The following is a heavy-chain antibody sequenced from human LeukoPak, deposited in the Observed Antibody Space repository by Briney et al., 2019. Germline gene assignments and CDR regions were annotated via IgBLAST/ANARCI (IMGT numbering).Heavy chain of an antibody. J-gene: IGHJ4*02. V-gene: IGHV3-23*01. D-gene: IGHD1-20*01. Sequence: GGSLRPSCAASGFTFSTSVMAWVRQAPGKGLQWVSSLSDSGGATYYADSVKGRFTISRDNSKNTLYLQMNSLRAEDTAVYYCATDNFSWGQGTLVTVSS. CDR3: ATDNFS. CDR1: GFTFSTSV. CDR2: LSDSGGAT.